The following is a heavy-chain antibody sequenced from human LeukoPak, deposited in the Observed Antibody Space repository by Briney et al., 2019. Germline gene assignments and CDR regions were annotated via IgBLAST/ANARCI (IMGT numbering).Heavy chain of an antibody. V-gene: IGHV3-30*14. CDR1: GFTFSRYA. Sequence: GRSLRLSCAASGFTFSRYAMYWVRQAPGKGLEWVAVISYDGSNRYYADSVKGRFTISRDNSKNTLYLQMNSLRAEDTAVYYCATFATTIGFAYWGQGTLVTVSS. CDR3: ATFATTIGFAY. D-gene: IGHD5-12*01. CDR2: ISYDGSNR. J-gene: IGHJ4*02.